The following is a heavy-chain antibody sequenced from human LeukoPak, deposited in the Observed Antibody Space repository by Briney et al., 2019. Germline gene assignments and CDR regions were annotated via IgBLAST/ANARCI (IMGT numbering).Heavy chain of an antibody. CDR3: ARGGSPLPDDAFDI. CDR1: GGSISSGGYY. J-gene: IGHJ3*02. CDR2: IYHSGST. V-gene: IGHV4-30-2*01. D-gene: IGHD1-26*01. Sequence: PSETLSLTCTVSGGSISSGGYYWSWIRQPPGKGLEWIGYIYHSGSTYYNPSLKSRVTISVDRSKNQFSLKLSSVTAADTAVYYCARGGSPLPDDAFDIWGQGTMVTVSS.